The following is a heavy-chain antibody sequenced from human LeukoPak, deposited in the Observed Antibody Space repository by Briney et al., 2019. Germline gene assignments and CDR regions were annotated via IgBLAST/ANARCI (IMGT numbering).Heavy chain of an antibody. CDR1: GYTFTSYY. Sequence: VASVTVSCKASGYTFTSYYMHWVRQAPGQGLEWMGIINPSGGSTSYAQKFQGRVTMTRDMSTSTVYMELSSLRSEDTAVYYCARSSSGWYFDYWGQGTLVTVSS. V-gene: IGHV1-46*01. CDR3: ARSSSGWYFDY. CDR2: INPSGGST. D-gene: IGHD6-19*01. J-gene: IGHJ4*02.